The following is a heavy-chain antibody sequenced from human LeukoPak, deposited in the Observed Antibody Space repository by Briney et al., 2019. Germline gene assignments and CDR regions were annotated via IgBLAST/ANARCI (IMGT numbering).Heavy chain of an antibody. D-gene: IGHD2-21*02. V-gene: IGHV3-74*01. CDR1: RFTFSTYW. CDR3: ARGDSTLGDY. CDR2: ITPDGSST. Sequence: GGSLRLSCAASRFTFSTYWMHWVRHAPGKGLVWVSRITPDGSSTSHADSVKGRFTISRDNAKNTLYLQMNSLRTEDTAVYYCARGDSTLGDYWGQGALVTVSS. J-gene: IGHJ4*02.